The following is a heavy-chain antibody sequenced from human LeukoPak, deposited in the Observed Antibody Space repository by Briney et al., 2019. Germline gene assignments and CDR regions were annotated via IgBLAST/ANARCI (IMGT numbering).Heavy chain of an antibody. J-gene: IGHJ4*02. Sequence: GGSLRLSCVASGFIFSRYSMNWVRQAPGKGLEWVSSISSSSSYIYYADSVKGRFTISRDNAKNSLYLQMNSLRAEDTAVYYCARDGRGDRPSFDYWGQGTLVTVSS. CDR1: GFIFSRYS. V-gene: IGHV3-21*01. CDR2: ISSSSSYI. CDR3: ARDGRGDRPSFDY. D-gene: IGHD3-10*01.